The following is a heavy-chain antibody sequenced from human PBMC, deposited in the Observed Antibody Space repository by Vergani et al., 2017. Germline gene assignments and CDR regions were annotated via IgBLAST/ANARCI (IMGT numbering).Heavy chain of an antibody. V-gene: IGHV4-61*02. J-gene: IGHJ6*03. CDR2: MYTSGHT. Sequence: QVQLQESGSGLVKPSQTLSLTCTVSGASVSRGTYYWTWIRQPAGKKLEWIVRMYTSGHTIYNPSLESRVTMSVDTSKNQFSLQLSSVTAADTAVYYCARASHCINCYSEGPNGPGYYYMDVWGKGTTVSVSS. D-gene: IGHD2-21*01. CDR1: GASVSRGTYY. CDR3: ARASHCINCYSEGPNGPGYYYMDV.